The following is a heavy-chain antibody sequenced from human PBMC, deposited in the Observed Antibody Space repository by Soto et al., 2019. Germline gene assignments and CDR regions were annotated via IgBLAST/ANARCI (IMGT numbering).Heavy chain of an antibody. D-gene: IGHD3-3*01. V-gene: IGHV4-31*03. CDR2: IYYSGST. Sequence: QVQLHESGPGLVKSSQTLSLKCTVSGGSISGGGYYWGWIRQHQGKGLEWIGNIYYSGSTYYNPSLKSRVSIAVDPSANQFYLDLSSVSAADTAVYYCARVERNDLLGFFASWGQGTLVTVSS. J-gene: IGHJ4*02. CDR1: GGSISGGGYY. CDR3: ARVERNDLLGFFAS.